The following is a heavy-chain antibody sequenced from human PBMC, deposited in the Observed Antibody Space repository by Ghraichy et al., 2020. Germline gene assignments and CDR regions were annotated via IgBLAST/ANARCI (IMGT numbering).Heavy chain of an antibody. V-gene: IGHV3-7*03. Sequence: GGSLRLSCAASGFTFGGYWMGWVRQAPGKGLEWVANIKQDGSETYYVDSVKGRFTISRDNAKNSLYLQMNSLRAEDTAVYYCARMKTTVSTSNYDYYMDVGGKGTTVTVSS. CDR3: ARMKTTVSTSNYDYYMDV. D-gene: IGHD4-17*01. CDR2: IKQDGSET. CDR1: GFTFGGYW. J-gene: IGHJ6*03.